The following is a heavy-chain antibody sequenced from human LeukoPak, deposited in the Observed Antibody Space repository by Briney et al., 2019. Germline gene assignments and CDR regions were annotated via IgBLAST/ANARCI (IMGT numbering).Heavy chain of an antibody. V-gene: IGHV3-21*01. J-gene: IGHJ6*02. CDR3: ARGGAYGSGGLPYYYGMDV. CDR1: GFTFSSYA. CDR2: ISGDSTYI. D-gene: IGHD3-10*01. Sequence: PGGSLRLSCAASGFTFSSYAMSWVRQAPGEGLEWVSSISGDSTYIYYADSVKGRFTISRDNAKNSLYLQMNSLRAEDTAVYYCARGGAYGSGGLPYYYGMDVWGQGTTVTVSS.